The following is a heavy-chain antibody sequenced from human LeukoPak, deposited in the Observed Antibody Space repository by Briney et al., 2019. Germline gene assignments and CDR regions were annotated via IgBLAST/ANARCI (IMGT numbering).Heavy chain of an antibody. CDR1: GFTFSSYA. CDR3: AKDQVWIVVGSFDY. J-gene: IGHJ4*02. V-gene: IGHV3-23*01. D-gene: IGHD3-22*01. Sequence: GGSLRLSCAASGFTFSSYAMSWVRQAPGKGLEWVSGISGSGGSTYYADSVKGRFTISRDNSKNTLYPQMTSLRAEDTAVYYCAKDQVWIVVGSFDYWGQGTLVTVSS. CDR2: ISGSGGST.